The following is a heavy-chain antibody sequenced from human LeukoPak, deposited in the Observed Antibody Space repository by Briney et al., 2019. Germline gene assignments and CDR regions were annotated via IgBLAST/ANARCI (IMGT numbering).Heavy chain of an antibody. J-gene: IGHJ5*02. CDR1: GGSFSTYY. D-gene: IGHD2-15*01. CDR2: INHSGRT. V-gene: IGHV4-34*01. Sequence: PSETLSLTCAVYGGSFSTYYWSWIRQPPGKGLEWIGEINHSGRTNYNPSLKSRVTISVDTSKNQFSLQLNSVTPEDTAVYYCSRGLGYCRDGTCYSSVNWFDPWGQGTLVTVSS. CDR3: SRGLGYCRDGTCYSSVNWFDP.